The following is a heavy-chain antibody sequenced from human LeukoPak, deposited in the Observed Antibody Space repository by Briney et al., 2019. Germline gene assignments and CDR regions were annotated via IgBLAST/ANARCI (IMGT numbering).Heavy chain of an antibody. CDR3: ARRAVDNSYYYYMDV. CDR1: GYTFTSYG. V-gene: IGHV1-18*01. CDR2: ISAYNSNT. J-gene: IGHJ6*03. Sequence: ASVKVSCKASGYTFTSYGINWVRQAPGQGLEWMGWISAYNSNTHYAQKLQGRVTMTTDTSTSTAYMEVRSLRSDDTAVYYCARRAVDNSYYYYMDVWGKGTTVTVSS. D-gene: IGHD6-19*01.